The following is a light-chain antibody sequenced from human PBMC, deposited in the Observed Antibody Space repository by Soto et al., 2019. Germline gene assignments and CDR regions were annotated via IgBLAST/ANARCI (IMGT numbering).Light chain of an antibody. V-gene: IGKV1-39*01. CDR2: SAS. Sequence: IEMTQSPSCLVASGGSTITLTCRASQSMSLFLNWYQQKPGKARKLLIYSASTLQTGVPSRFSGSGSGPDFTPTIASLQPEDSANYYCQPSYNLPWTVGPVTQVEI. CDR1: QSMSLF. J-gene: IGKJ1*01. CDR3: QPSYNLPWT.